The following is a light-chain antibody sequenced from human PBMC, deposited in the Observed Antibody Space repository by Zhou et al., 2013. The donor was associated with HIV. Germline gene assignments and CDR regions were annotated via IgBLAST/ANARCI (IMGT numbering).Light chain of an antibody. Sequence: EFVLTQSPGTLSLSPGERATLSCRTSQSVSSNYLAWYQQKPGQAPRLLIYGASSRATGIPDRFSGSGSGTDFTLTISRLEPEDFAVYYCQQRSNWLTFGGGTEGGDQT. J-gene: IGKJ4*01. CDR1: QSVSSNY. CDR2: GAS. V-gene: IGKV3D-20*02. CDR3: QQRSNWLT.